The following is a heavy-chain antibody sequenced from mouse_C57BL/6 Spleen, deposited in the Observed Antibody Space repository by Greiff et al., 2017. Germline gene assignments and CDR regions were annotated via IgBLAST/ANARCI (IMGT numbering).Heavy chain of an antibody. V-gene: IGHV1-52*01. CDR1: GYTFTSYW. CDR2: IDPSDSDT. CDR3: ARSTEYAMDY. Sequence: QVQLQQPGAELVRPGSSVKLSCKASGYTFTSYWMHWVKQRPIQGLEWIGNIDPSDSDTHYNQKFKDKDTLTVDKSSSTAYMQLSTLTSEDSAVYYGARSTEYAMDYGGQGTSVTVSS. J-gene: IGHJ4*01.